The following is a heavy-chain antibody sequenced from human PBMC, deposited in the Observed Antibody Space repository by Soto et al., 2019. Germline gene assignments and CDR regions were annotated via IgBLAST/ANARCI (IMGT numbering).Heavy chain of an antibody. CDR2: IKQDGIEN. V-gene: IGHV3-7*03. CDR3: VRDFEGSYGYGPFDY. Sequence: GRSLRLSCESYGFTFSSYWMSGVRQAPGKGLEWVANIKQDGIENYYLDSVRGRFTISRDNAKNSLYLQMNSLRAEDTAVYYCVRDFEGSYGYGPFDYWGQGTLVTVSS. J-gene: IGHJ4*02. D-gene: IGHD5-18*01. CDR1: GFTFSSYW.